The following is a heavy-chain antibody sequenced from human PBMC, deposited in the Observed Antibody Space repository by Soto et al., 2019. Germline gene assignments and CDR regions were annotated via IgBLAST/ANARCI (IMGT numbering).Heavy chain of an antibody. CDR2: IIPIFGTA. D-gene: IGHD3-22*01. Sequence: VKVSCKASGGTFSSYAISWVRQAPGQGLEWMGGIIPIFGTANYAQKFQGRVTITADESTSTAYMELSSLRSEDTAVYYCARDRLYYDSSGYRLNWFDPWGQGTLVTVSS. V-gene: IGHV1-69*13. J-gene: IGHJ5*02. CDR1: GGTFSSYA. CDR3: ARDRLYYDSSGYRLNWFDP.